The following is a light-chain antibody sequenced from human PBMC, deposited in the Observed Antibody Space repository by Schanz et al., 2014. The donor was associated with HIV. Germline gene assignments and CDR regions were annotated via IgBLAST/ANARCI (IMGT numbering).Light chain of an antibody. CDR2: AVN. CDR1: SSDIGGYDL. CDR3: SSYTSSSTLVV. V-gene: IGLV2-8*01. J-gene: IGLJ2*01. Sequence: QSALTQPPSASGSPGQSVTVSCTGTSSDIGGYDLVSWYQQHPGKAPKLIIYAVNRRTSGVPDRFSGAKSGNTASLTISGLQGEEEADYYCSSYTSSSTLVVFGGGTKLTVL.